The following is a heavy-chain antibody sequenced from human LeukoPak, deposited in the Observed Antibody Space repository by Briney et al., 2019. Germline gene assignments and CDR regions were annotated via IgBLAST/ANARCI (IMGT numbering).Heavy chain of an antibody. V-gene: IGHV4-34*01. Sequence: KTSETLSLTCTVSGGSIDIYYWSWIRQPAGKGLEWIGEINHSGSTNYNPFLKSRVTISVDTSKNQFSLKLSSVTAADTAVYYCARRLVVPAARGRFDPWGQGTLVTVSS. CDR1: GGSIDIYY. D-gene: IGHD2-2*01. CDR3: ARRLVVPAARGRFDP. J-gene: IGHJ5*02. CDR2: INHSGST.